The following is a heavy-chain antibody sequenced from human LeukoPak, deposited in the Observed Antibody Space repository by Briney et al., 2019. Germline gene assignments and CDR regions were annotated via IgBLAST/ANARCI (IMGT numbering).Heavy chain of an antibody. Sequence: GGSLRLSCAASGFTVSSNYMSWVRQAPRKGLEWVSVIYSGGSTYYADSVKGRFTISRDNSKNTLYLQMNSMRAEDTAVYYCASWALEDDAFDIWGQGTMVTVSS. CDR1: GFTVSSNY. CDR2: IYSGGST. J-gene: IGHJ3*02. CDR3: ASWALEDDAFDI. D-gene: IGHD3-16*01. V-gene: IGHV3-66*01.